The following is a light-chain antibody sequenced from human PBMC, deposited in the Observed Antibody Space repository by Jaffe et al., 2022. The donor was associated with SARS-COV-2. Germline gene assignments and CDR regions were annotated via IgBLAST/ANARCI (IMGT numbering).Light chain of an antibody. J-gene: IGKJ2*01. CDR2: AAS. Sequence: DIQMTQSPSSLSASVGDRVTITCRASQTINGFLNWYQQKPGEAPKFLIHAASILQSGVPSRFSGSGSETDFTLTINSLQPEDFATYYCQQSYNTPLTFGQGTKLEI. CDR1: QTINGF. CDR3: QQSYNTPLT. V-gene: IGKV1-39*01.